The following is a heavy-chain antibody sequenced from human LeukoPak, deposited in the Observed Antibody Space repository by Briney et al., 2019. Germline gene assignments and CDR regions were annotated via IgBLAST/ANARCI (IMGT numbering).Heavy chain of an antibody. CDR1: GFTFSSYG. Sequence: PGGSLRLSCAASGFTFSSYGMHWVRQAPGKGLEWVAVISYDGSNKYYADSVKGRFTISRDNSKNTLYLQMNSLRAEDTAVYYCKAGTGGYFDYWGQGTLVTVSS. V-gene: IGHV3-30*03. CDR3: KAGTGGYFDY. J-gene: IGHJ4*02. D-gene: IGHD6-19*01. CDR2: ISYDGSNK.